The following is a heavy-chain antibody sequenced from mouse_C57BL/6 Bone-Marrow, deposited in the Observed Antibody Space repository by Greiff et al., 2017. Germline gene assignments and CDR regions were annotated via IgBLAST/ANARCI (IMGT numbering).Heavy chain of an antibody. D-gene: IGHD2-4*01. V-gene: IGHV6-6*01. CDR1: GFTFSDAW. CDR2: IRNKDNNHAT. J-gene: IGHJ2*01. Sequence: EVHLVESGGGLVQPGGSMKLSCAASGFTFSDAWMDWVRQSPEKGLEWVAEIRNKDNNHATYYAETVKGRLTISRAVSKCSVYLQMNSLMAEDAGIYYCTRGDYDYDDGAYYFDYWGQGTTLTVSS. CDR3: TRGDYDYDDGAYYFDY.